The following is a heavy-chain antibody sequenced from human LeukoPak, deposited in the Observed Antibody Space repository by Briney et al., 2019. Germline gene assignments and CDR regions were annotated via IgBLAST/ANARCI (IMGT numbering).Heavy chain of an antibody. CDR1: GYTFTSYG. V-gene: IGHV1-18*01. CDR3: ARDRDSGSPFDY. J-gene: IGHJ4*02. Sequence: ASVKVSCKASGYTFTSYGISWVRQAPGQGLEWMGWISAYNGNTNYAQKLQGRVTVSTDTSTSTAYMELRSLRSDDTAVYYCARDRDSGSPFDYWGQGTLVTVSS. CDR2: ISAYNGNT. D-gene: IGHD1-26*01.